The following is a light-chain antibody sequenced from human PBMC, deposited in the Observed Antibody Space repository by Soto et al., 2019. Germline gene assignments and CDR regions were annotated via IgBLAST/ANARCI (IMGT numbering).Light chain of an antibody. V-gene: IGKV3-20*01. Sequence: IVLTQSPGTLSLSPGERATLSCRASQSVSSSYLAWYQQKPGQAPRLLMSDASTKDTGIPDRFSGSVSGTDFTLTINRLEPEDFAVYYCQQYGRSPRTFGQGTKLEIK. J-gene: IGKJ2*02. CDR2: DAS. CDR1: QSVSSSY. CDR3: QQYGRSPRT.